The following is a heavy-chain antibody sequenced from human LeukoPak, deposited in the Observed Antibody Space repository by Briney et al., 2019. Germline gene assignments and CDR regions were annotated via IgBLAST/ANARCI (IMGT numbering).Heavy chain of an antibody. CDR2: INHSGST. V-gene: IGHV4-34*01. Sequence: PSETLSLTCAVYGGSFSGYYWSWIRQPPGKGLEWIGEINHSGSTNYNPSLKSRVTISVDTSRTQFSLKLSSLTAADTAVYYCARVSSFYYYYMDVWGKGTTVTVSS. D-gene: IGHD2-15*01. CDR3: ARVSSFYYYYMDV. J-gene: IGHJ6*03. CDR1: GGSFSGYY.